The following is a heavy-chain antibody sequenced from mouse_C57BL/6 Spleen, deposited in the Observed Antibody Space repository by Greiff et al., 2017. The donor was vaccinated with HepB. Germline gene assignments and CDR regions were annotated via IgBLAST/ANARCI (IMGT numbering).Heavy chain of an antibody. CDR3: AREDYYGRYFDV. D-gene: IGHD1-1*01. J-gene: IGHJ1*03. Sequence: VKLQESGPELVKPGASVKISCKASGYAFSSSWMNWVKQRPGKGLEWIGRIYPGDGDTNYNGKFKGKATLTADKSSSTAYMQLSSLTSEDSAVYFCAREDYYGRYFDVWGTGTTVTVSS. CDR2: IYPGDGDT. CDR1: GYAFSSSW. V-gene: IGHV1-82*01.